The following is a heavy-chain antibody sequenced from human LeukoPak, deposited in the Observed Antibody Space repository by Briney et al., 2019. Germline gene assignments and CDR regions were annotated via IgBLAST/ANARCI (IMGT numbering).Heavy chain of an antibody. V-gene: IGHV4-31*03. J-gene: IGHJ4*02. D-gene: IGHD3-22*01. CDR3: ARAPLSYYFGSSGYYYFDY. CDR2: IHYTGNT. Sequence: PSKTLSLTCSAPSGPFSDDGSYWSWIRPPPGKGLDWIGYIHYTGNTFYNPSLRSRVTMSVDTSKNQFSLKVNSVTAADTAVYYCARAPLSYYFGSSGYYYFDYWGQGSLVTVSS. CDR1: SGPFSDDGSY.